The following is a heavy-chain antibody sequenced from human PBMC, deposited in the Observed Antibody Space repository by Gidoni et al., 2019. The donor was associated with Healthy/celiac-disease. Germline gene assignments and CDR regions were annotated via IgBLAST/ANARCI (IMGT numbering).Heavy chain of an antibody. CDR1: GYTFTSYA. D-gene: IGHD3-10*01. J-gene: IGHJ5*02. CDR3: ARDRSLGELLFNWFDP. V-gene: IGHV7-4-1*02. CDR2: INTNTGNP. Sequence: QVQLVLSGSESKQPGASVTVSCKVSGYTFTSYAMNWVRQAPGQGLEWMGWINTNTGNPTYAQGFTGRFVFSLDTSVSTAYLQISSLKAEDTAVYYCARDRSLGELLFNWFDPWGQGTLVTVSS.